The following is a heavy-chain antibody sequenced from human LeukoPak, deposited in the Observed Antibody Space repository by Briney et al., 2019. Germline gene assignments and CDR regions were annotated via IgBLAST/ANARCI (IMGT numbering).Heavy chain of an antibody. Sequence: PGGSLRLSCAASGFTFSSYGMSWVRQAPGKGLEWASAISGSGGSTYYADSVKGRFTISRDNSKNTLYLQMNSLRAEDTAVYYCARGIAAAANEDRFDPWGQGTLVTVSS. CDR3: ARGIAAAANEDRFDP. J-gene: IGHJ5*02. V-gene: IGHV3-23*01. D-gene: IGHD6-13*01. CDR1: GFTFSSYG. CDR2: ISGSGGST.